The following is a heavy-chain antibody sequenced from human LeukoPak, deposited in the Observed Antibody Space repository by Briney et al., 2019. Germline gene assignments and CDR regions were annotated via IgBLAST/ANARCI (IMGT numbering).Heavy chain of an antibody. CDR3: AKRGITMIYGFDWYFDL. V-gene: IGHV3-23*01. J-gene: IGHJ2*01. D-gene: IGHD3-22*01. Sequence: PGGSLRLSCAASGFTFSCYAMSWVHQAPGKGLEWVSAISGSGGSTYYADSVKGRFTIPRDNSKNTLYLQMNSLRAEDTAVYYCAKRGITMIYGFDWYFDLWGRGTLVTVSS. CDR1: GFTFSCYA. CDR2: ISGSGGST.